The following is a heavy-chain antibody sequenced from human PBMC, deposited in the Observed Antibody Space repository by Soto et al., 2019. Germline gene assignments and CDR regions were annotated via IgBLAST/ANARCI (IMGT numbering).Heavy chain of an antibody. CDR3: ALNRFTYDYRSSFAR. CDR2: IARLSTNI. CDR1: GFTFSDYS. D-gene: IGHD3-16*01. Sequence: EVQLVESGGGLVPPGGSLRLSCAASGFTFSDYSINWVRQAPGKGPEWIAYIARLSTNIHYADSVEGRFTISRDNDRNSLYLQMNSLRAEDTAVYYCALNRFTYDYRSSFARWGQGTQVTVSS. V-gene: IGHV3-48*01. J-gene: IGHJ1*01.